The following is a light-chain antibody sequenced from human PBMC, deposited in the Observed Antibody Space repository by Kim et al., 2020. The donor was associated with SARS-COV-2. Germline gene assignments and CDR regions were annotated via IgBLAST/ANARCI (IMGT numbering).Light chain of an antibody. V-gene: IGKV1-33*01. CDR1: QDISNY. J-gene: IGKJ3*01. CDR2: DAS. Sequence: DIQMTQSPSSLSASVGDRVTITCQASQDISNYLNWYQQKPGKAPKLLIYDASNLETGVPSRFSGSGSGTEFTFTISSLQPEDIATYYCLQYDNLPPLTFGPGTKVDIK. CDR3: LQYDNLPPLT.